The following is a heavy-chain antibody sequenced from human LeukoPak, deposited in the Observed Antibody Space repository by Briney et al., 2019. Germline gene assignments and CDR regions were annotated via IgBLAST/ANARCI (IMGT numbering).Heavy chain of an antibody. D-gene: IGHD1-26*01. CDR2: LYYSGST. V-gene: IGHV4-59*11. CDR1: GGSISSHY. Sequence: SETLSLTCTVSGGSISSHYWSWIRQPPGKGLEWIGYLYYSGSTNYNPSLKSRVTISVDTSKNQFSLKLSSVTAADTAVYYCARVEGFDYIVGATPEYFQHWGQGTLVTVSS. J-gene: IGHJ1*01. CDR3: ARVEGFDYIVGATPEYFQH.